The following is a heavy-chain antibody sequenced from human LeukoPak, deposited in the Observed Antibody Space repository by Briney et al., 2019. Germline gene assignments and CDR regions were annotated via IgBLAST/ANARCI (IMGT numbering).Heavy chain of an antibody. CDR2: ISTDGSST. D-gene: IGHD5-12*01. V-gene: IGHV3-74*01. Sequence: GGSLRLSCAGSEFTFSTYWVHWVRQAPGKGLVWVSRISTDGSSTSYADSVKGRFTISRDNAKNTLFLQMDSLRAEDTAVYYCVRGTAREYGYGGDDPYWGQGTLVIVSS. CDR3: VRGTAREYGYGGDDPY. CDR1: EFTFSTYW. J-gene: IGHJ4*02.